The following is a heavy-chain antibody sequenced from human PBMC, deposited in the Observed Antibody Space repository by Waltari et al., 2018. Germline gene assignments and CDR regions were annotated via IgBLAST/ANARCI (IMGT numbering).Heavy chain of an antibody. Sequence: EVQLVESGGGLVQPGGSLRLSCADSGFTFSNYWMSWVRQAPGKGLEWVANIRHDNSEIYYVDSVKGRFTISRDNAKNSLFLQMNSLRGEDTAVYYCARDPGRVGFDYWGQGTLVTVSS. D-gene: IGHD1-26*01. V-gene: IGHV3-7*01. CDR3: ARDPGRVGFDY. CDR2: IRHDNSEI. CDR1: GFTFSNYW. J-gene: IGHJ4*02.